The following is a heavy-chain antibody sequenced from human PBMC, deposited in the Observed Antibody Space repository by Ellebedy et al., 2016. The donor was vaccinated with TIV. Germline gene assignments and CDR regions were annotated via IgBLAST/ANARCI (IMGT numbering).Heavy chain of an antibody. V-gene: IGHV1-2*02. CDR2: INPNSGGT. Sequence: AASVKVSCKASGYTFTGYYMHWVRQAPGQGLEWMGWINPNSGGTNYAQKFQGRVTMTRDTSISTAYMELSRLRSDDTAVYYCARDDILTGYSPGGFDPWGQGTLVTVSS. CDR1: GYTFTGYY. D-gene: IGHD3-9*01. CDR3: ARDDILTGYSPGGFDP. J-gene: IGHJ5*02.